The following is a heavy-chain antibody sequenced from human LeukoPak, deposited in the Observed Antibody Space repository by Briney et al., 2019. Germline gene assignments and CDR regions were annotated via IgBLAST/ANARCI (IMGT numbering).Heavy chain of an antibody. D-gene: IGHD5-24*01. J-gene: IGHJ4*02. Sequence: GGSLRLSCAASGFTFSSYGMHWVRQAPGKGLEWVAVIGYDGSNKYYADSVKGRFTISRDNSKNTLYLQMNSLRAEDTAVYYCARGRWLQTTPAPFDYWGQGTLVTVSS. V-gene: IGHV3-33*01. CDR2: IGYDGSNK. CDR3: ARGRWLQTTPAPFDY. CDR1: GFTFSSYG.